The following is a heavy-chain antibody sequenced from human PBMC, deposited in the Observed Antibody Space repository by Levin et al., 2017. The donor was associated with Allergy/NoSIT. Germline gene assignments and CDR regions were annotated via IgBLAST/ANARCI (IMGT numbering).Heavy chain of an antibody. CDR3: AMDCSNMKCPPR. D-gene: IGHD2-2*01. V-gene: IGHV4-34*01. J-gene: IGHJ4*02. CDR2: INHSGSI. CDR1: GGSFSGYY. Sequence: PSETLSLTCAVYGGSFSGYYWSWIRQPPGKGLEWIGEINHSGSINYNPSLKSRVTISADMSKNQFSLRLSSVTAADTAVYYCAMDCSNMKCPPRWGQGTLVTVSS.